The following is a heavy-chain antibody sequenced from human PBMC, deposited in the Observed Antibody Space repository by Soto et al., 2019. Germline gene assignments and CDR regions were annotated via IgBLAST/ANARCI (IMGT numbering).Heavy chain of an antibody. CDR1: GFIFTNYA. D-gene: IGHD6-19*01. J-gene: IGHJ3*01. V-gene: IGHV3-23*01. Sequence: GGSLRLSCAASGFIFTNYAMNWVRQAPGKGLEWVSVIVFRGNSAYYEDSVQGRFTISRENSKNTLSLQMSSLTADETAIYYCVREASGSFDXWGRGTMVTVS. CDR3: VREASGSFDX. CDR2: IVFRGNSA.